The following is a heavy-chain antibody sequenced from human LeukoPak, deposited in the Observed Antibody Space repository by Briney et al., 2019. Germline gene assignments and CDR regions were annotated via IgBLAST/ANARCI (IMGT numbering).Heavy chain of an antibody. CDR1: GSSISSYY. D-gene: IGHD3-10*01. CDR2: IYYSGST. V-gene: IGHV4-59*12. CDR3: ARDSGTTGEVKFDP. Sequence: SETLSLTCTVSGSSISSYYWSWIRQPPGKGLEWIGYIYYSGSTNYNPSLKSRVTMSVDTSKNQFSLKLSSVTAADTAVYYCARDSGTTGEVKFDPWGQGTLVTVPS. J-gene: IGHJ5*02.